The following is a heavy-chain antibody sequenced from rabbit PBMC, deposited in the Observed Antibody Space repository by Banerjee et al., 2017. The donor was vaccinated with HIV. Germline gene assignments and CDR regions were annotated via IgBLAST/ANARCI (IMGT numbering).Heavy chain of an antibody. CDR1: GFSFSNNYW. CDR3: ARDAGYAGSNL. CDR2: IGAGSNSA. D-gene: IGHD4-2*01. V-gene: IGHV1S45*01. J-gene: IGHJ4*01. Sequence: QQQLEESGGDLVKPEGSLTLTCTASGFSFSNNYWLCWVRQAPGKGLEWIACIGAGSNSAYYATWAKGRFTISKTSSTTVTLQMTSLTAADTATYFCARDAGYAGSNLWGPGTLVTVS.